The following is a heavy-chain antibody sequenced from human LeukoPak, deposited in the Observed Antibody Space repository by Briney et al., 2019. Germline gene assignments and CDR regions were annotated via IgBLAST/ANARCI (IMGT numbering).Heavy chain of an antibody. V-gene: IGHV3-74*01. CDR3: ARDAQRGFDYSNSLKY. Sequence: PGGSLRLSCAASGFTFSSYWMHWVRQAPGKGLVWVSRINSDGSSTNYADSVKGRFTISRDNAKNTVYLQMNSLRAEDTAVYYCARDAQRGFDYSNSLKYWGHGTLVTVSS. CDR2: INSDGSST. J-gene: IGHJ4*01. D-gene: IGHD4-11*01. CDR1: GFTFSSYW.